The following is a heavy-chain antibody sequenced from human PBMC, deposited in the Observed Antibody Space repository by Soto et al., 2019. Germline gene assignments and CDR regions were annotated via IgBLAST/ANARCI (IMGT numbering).Heavy chain of an antibody. CDR3: ARDQVQLWLSLDY. V-gene: IGHV3-23*01. D-gene: IGHD5-18*01. CDR1: GFTFSSYA. Sequence: GGSLRLSCAASGFTFSSYAMSWVRQAPGKGLEWVSVIHGGGNSAYYADSVKGRFTISRGNSKNTLYLQMNSLRAEDTAVYYCARDQVQLWLSLDYWGQGTLVTVSS. J-gene: IGHJ4*02. CDR2: IHGGGNSA.